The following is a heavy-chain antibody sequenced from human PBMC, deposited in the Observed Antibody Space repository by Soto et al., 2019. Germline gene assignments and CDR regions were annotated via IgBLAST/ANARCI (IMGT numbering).Heavy chain of an antibody. Sequence: GGSLRLSCAASGFTFSSYAMSWVRQAPGKGLEWVSAISGSGGSTYYADSVKGRFTISRDNSKNTLYLQMNSLRAEDTAVYYCAKDPAAYDSSGYYYMDAFDIWGQGTMVT. CDR1: GFTFSSYA. J-gene: IGHJ3*02. D-gene: IGHD3-22*01. CDR2: ISGSGGST. V-gene: IGHV3-23*01. CDR3: AKDPAAYDSSGYYYMDAFDI.